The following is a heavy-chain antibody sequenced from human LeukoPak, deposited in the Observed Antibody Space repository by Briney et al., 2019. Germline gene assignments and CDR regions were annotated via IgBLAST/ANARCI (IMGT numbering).Heavy chain of an antibody. J-gene: IGHJ4*02. CDR2: INHSGST. Sequence: SETLSLTCTVSGYSISSGYYWGWIRQPPGKGLEWIGEINHSGSTNYNPSLKSRVTISVDTSKNQFSLKLSSVTAADTAVYYCARQIVVEYYFDYWGQGALVTVSS. CDR1: GYSISSGYY. CDR3: ARQIVVEYYFDY. V-gene: IGHV4-38-2*02. D-gene: IGHD3-22*01.